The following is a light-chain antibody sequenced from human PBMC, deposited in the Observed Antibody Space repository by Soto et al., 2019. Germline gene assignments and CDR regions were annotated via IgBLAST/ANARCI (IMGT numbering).Light chain of an antibody. Sequence: DIQMTQSPSSLSASVGDRITITCRASRDIGSDLSWYQQKPGKAPTLLIYAASTLQSGVPPRFSGSGSGTYFTLTISSLQPEDFATYYCQQYNSYSPTFGQGTKVDI. V-gene: IGKV1-17*01. J-gene: IGKJ1*01. CDR3: QQYNSYSPT. CDR2: AAS. CDR1: RDIGSD.